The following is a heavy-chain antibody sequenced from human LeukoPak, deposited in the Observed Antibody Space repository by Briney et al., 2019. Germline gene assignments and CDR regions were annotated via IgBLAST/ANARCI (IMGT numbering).Heavy chain of an antibody. Sequence: AGGSLRLSRLGSGIPFSSLWIHWVRQAPGKGLVWVSRIKSDGSTNYADSVKGRFTISRDNAKNTVSLQMNSLRAEDTGVYFCACATSECGGYGPEFCRYWGQGTLVTVSS. CDR3: ACATSECGGYGPEFCRY. V-gene: IGHV3-74*01. J-gene: IGHJ1*01. CDR1: GIPFSSLW. D-gene: IGHD2-21*01. CDR2: IKSDGST.